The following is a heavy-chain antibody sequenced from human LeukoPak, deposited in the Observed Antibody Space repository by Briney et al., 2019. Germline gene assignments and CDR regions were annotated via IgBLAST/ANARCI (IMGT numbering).Heavy chain of an antibody. J-gene: IGHJ4*02. CDR2: IYPGDSDT. CDR1: GYSFTSYW. D-gene: IGHD3-22*01. Sequence: GESLKISCKGSGYSFTSYWIGWVRQMPGKGLEWMVIIYPGDSDTTYSPSFQGQVTISADKSISTAYLQWSSLKASDTAMYYCARAGFYYDSSGPKVFDYWGQGTLVTVSS. V-gene: IGHV5-51*01. CDR3: ARAGFYYDSSGPKVFDY.